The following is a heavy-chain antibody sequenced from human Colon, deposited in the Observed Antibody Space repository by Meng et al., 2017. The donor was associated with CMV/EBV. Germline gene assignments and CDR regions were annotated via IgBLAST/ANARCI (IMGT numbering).Heavy chain of an antibody. V-gene: IGHV3-33*06. Sequence: FTFSSYGMHWVRQAPGKGLEWVAVIWYDGSNKYYADSVKGRFTISRDNSKNTLYLQMNSLRAEDTAVYYCAKAFAGWWERTFSMDVWGQGTMVTVSS. CDR2: IWYDGSNK. D-gene: IGHD1-26*01. CDR1: FTFSSYG. CDR3: AKAFAGWWERTFSMDV. J-gene: IGHJ6*02.